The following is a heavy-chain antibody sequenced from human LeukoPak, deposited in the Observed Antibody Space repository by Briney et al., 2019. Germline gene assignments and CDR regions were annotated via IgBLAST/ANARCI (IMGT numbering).Heavy chain of an antibody. CDR3: AKESPRYDILTGYYSHYYMDV. Sequence: GRSLRLSCAASGFTFSSYGMHWVRQAPGKGLEWVAVIWYDGSNKYYADSVKGRFIISRDNSKNTLYLQMNSLRAEDTAVYYCAKESPRYDILTGYYSHYYMDVWGKGTTVTVSS. J-gene: IGHJ6*03. CDR2: IWYDGSNK. V-gene: IGHV3-33*06. D-gene: IGHD3-9*01. CDR1: GFTFSSYG.